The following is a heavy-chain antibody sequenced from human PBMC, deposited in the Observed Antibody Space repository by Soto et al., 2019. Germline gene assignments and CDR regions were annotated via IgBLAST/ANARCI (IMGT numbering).Heavy chain of an antibody. CDR1: GGTFSSYA. V-gene: IGHV1-69*12. CDR3: ASPRGNYYYNGMDV. CDR2: FIPIFGAA. D-gene: IGHD3-10*01. Sequence: QVQLVQSGAEVKKPGSSVKVSCKASGGTFSSYAISWVRQAPGQGLEWMGGFIPIFGAADYAQNFQGRVTIAADESTSTAYMELSSLRSEDTAVYYCASPRGNYYYNGMDVWGPGTTVTVSS. J-gene: IGHJ6*02.